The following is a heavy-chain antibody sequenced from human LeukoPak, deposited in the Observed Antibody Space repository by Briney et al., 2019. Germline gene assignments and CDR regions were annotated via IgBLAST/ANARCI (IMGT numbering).Heavy chain of an antibody. Sequence: GGSLRLSCAASGFTFTNAWMSWVRQAPGKGLEWVANIKQDGSEKYYVDSVKGRFTISRDNAKNSLYLQMNSLRAEDTAVYYCARDKIVGATYFDYWGQGTLVTASS. CDR2: IKQDGSEK. CDR3: ARDKIVGATYFDY. J-gene: IGHJ4*02. D-gene: IGHD1-26*01. V-gene: IGHV3-7*01. CDR1: GFTFTNAW.